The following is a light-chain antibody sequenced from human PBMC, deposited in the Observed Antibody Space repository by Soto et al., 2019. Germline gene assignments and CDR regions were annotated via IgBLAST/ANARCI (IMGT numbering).Light chain of an antibody. Sequence: ESVLTQSPGTLSLSPGERATLSCRASQSFSNNFLAWYQQKPGQAPTPLIHGTDGSAGGVPDRFSGSGSGTDSTLTIASLEPEDDVVSVCQHYEPSPSRFTFGQGTKVDIK. J-gene: IGKJ2*01. V-gene: IGKV3-20*01. CDR3: QHYEPSPSRFT. CDR2: GTD. CDR1: QSFSNNF.